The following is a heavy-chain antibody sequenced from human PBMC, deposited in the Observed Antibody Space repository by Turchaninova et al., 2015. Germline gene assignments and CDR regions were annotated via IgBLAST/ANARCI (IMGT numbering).Heavy chain of an antibody. J-gene: IGHJ3*02. V-gene: IGHV4-38-2*01. CDR1: VHSITNDYY. Sequence: QVQLQESGPGLVKPSETLSLSCAVSVHSITNDYYWGWIRRPPGKGMAWIASINHTGRPYYSPSLGSRLTISVDTSKNEFSLKLTSMTAADTAVYYCTRQRGSGTWTFDIWGQGAMVTVSS. CDR3: TRQRGSGTWTFDI. D-gene: IGHD6-25*01. CDR2: INHTGRP.